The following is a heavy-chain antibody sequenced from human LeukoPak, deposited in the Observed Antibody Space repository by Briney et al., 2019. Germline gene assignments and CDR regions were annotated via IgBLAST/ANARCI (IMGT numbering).Heavy chain of an antibody. J-gene: IGHJ4*02. CDR3: AKVRAMDYGYDY. D-gene: IGHD4-17*01. V-gene: IGHV3-30*02. CDR1: GFTFSSYG. Sequence: GGSLRLSSAASGFTFSSYGMHWVRQAPGKGLEWVAFIRYDGSNKYYADSVKGRFTISRDNSKNTLYLQMNSLRAEDTAVYYCAKVRAMDYGYDYWGQGTLVTVSS. CDR2: IRYDGSNK.